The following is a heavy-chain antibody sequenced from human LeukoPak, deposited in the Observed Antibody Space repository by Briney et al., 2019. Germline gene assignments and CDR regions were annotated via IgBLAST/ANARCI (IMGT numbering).Heavy chain of an antibody. CDR3: ARGSLWLQLDY. J-gene: IGHJ4*02. CDR2: ISYDGSNK. D-gene: IGHD5-24*01. Sequence: GGSLRLSCAASGFTFSSYAMHWVRQAPCKGLEWVAVISYDGSNKYYADSVKGRFTISRDNSKNTLYLQMNSLRAEDTAVYYCARGSLWLQLDYWGQGTLVTVSS. CDR1: GFTFSSYA. V-gene: IGHV3-30-3*01.